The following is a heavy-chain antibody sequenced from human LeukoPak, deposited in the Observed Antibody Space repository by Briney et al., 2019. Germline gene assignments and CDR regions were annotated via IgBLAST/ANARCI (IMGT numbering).Heavy chain of an antibody. CDR3: ARGHDIAMAL. D-gene: IGHD6-19*01. Sequence: GGSLRLSCAASRFTFSSDWMNWVRQAPGKGLEWVANIKQDGSEKYYVDSVKGRFTISRDNAKNSLYLQMNSLRAEDRAVYYCARGHDIAMALWGQGTLVTVSS. J-gene: IGHJ4*02. CDR1: RFTFSSDW. V-gene: IGHV3-7*05. CDR2: IKQDGSEK.